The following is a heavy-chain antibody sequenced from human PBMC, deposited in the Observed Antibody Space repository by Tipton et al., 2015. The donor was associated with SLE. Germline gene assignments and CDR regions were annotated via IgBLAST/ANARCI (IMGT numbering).Heavy chain of an antibody. V-gene: IGHV4-4*07. Sequence: TLSLTCTVSGGSISFDYWSWIRQSAGRGLECIGRIYSSGDRDYNPSLRSRVTMSIDASQNRVSLRLKSVSAADTAVYYCARGSDGEYVRYFDVWGPGTLVTVSS. CDR2: IYSSGDR. J-gene: IGHJ2*01. D-gene: IGHD4-17*01. CDR3: ARGSDGEYVRYFDV. CDR1: GGSISFDY.